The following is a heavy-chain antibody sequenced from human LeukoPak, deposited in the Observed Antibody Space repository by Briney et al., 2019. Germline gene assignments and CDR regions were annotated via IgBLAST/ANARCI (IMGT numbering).Heavy chain of an antibody. J-gene: IGHJ4*02. CDR2: FDPEDGET. Sequence: ASVKVSCKVSGYTLTELSMHWVRQAPGKGLEWMGGFDPEDGETIHAQKFQGRVTMTEDTSTDTAYMELSSLRSRDSAMYYCATGVRGSYYESAYWGQGTLVTVSS. V-gene: IGHV1-24*01. D-gene: IGHD1-26*01. CDR1: GYTLTELS. CDR3: ATGVRGSYYESAY.